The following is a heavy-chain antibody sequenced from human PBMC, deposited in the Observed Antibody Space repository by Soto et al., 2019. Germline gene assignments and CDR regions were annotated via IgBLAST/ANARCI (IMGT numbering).Heavy chain of an antibody. J-gene: IGHJ4*02. CDR1: GDSVSSNSSA. CDR3: ARSHRIFGVVGY. D-gene: IGHD3-3*01. Sequence: SQTLSLTFAISGDSVSSNSSAWNCISQSPSRGLEWLGRTYYRSKWYNDYAVSVKSRITINPDTSKNQFSLQLNSVTPEDTAVYYCARSHRIFGVVGYWGQGTLVTVSS. CDR2: TYYRSKWYN. V-gene: IGHV6-1*01.